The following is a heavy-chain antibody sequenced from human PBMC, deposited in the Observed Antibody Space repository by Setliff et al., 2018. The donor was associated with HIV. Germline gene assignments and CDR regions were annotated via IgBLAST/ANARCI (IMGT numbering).Heavy chain of an antibody. CDR2: ISPNNGAA. V-gene: IGHV1-2*06. Sequence: AASVKVSCKAIGYMILGYKMNWVRQAPGQGLEWIGRISPNNGAAEYAPKFQGRVSMTLDTSISTAYLEIPRLTSDDAAVYFCARPRVFDSFDVWGQGTKVTVSS. J-gene: IGHJ3*01. CDR3: ARPRVFDSFDV. CDR1: GYMILGYK. D-gene: IGHD6-6*01.